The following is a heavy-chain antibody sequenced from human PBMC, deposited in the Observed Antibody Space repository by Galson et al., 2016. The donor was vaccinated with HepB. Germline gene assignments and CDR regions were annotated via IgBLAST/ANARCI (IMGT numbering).Heavy chain of an antibody. Sequence: QSGAEVKKPGESLKISCKGSGYSFSRYWIAWVRQMPGKGLEWMGIIYPGDSDTRYSPSFQGQVTISADQSITTAYLQWSSLKASEPAMYYCARPGRYYDSSGYYTSDAFDIWGQGTMVTVSS. J-gene: IGHJ3*02. V-gene: IGHV5-51*01. CDR3: ARPGRYYDSSGYYTSDAFDI. CDR1: GYSFSRYW. CDR2: IYPGDSDT. D-gene: IGHD3-22*01.